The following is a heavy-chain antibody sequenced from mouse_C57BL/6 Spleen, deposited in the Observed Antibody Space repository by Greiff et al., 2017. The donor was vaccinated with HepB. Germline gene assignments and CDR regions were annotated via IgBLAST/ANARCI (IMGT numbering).Heavy chain of an antibody. V-gene: IGHV1-55*01. CDR3: ARSGDGLWSFDC. Sequence: QVHVKQSGAELVKPGASVKMSCKASGYTFTSYWITWVKQRPGQGLEWIGDIYPGSGSTNYNEKFKSKATLTVDTSSSTAYMQLSSLTSEDSAVYYCARSGDGLWSFDCWGHGTTLTVSS. CDR2: IYPGSGST. CDR1: GYTFTSYW. D-gene: IGHD2-3*01. J-gene: IGHJ2*01.